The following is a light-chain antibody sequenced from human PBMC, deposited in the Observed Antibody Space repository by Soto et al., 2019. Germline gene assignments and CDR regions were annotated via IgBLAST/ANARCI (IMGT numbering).Light chain of an antibody. CDR1: QSITSY. CDR2: AAS. V-gene: IGKV1-39*01. CDR3: QQNYSSPQT. Sequence: DIQITQSPSSLSASVGDRVTITCRASQSITSYLNWYQQKPGKAPKLLISAASSLQSEVPSRFSGSGSGTDVTHTSSSQQPEEFATDDGQQNYSSPQTCGGGTKVEIK. J-gene: IGKJ4*01.